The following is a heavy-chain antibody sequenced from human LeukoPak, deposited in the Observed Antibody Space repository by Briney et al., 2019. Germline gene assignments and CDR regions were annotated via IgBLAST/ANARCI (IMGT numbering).Heavy chain of an antibody. CDR3: ARELVNYGEYGFTNYYGMDV. Sequence: GGSLRLSCAASGCTVSSNYMSWVRQAPGKGLEWVSVIYSGGSTYYADSVKGRFTISRDNSKNTLYLQMNSLRAEDTAVYYCARELVNYGEYGFTNYYGMDVWGQGTTVTVSS. J-gene: IGHJ6*02. V-gene: IGHV3-66*01. D-gene: IGHD4-17*01. CDR2: IYSGGST. CDR1: GCTVSSNY.